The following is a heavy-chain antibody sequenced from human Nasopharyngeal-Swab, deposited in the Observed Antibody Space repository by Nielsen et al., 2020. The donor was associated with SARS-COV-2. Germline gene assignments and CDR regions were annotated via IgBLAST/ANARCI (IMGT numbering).Heavy chain of an antibody. D-gene: IGHD6-6*01. CDR2: ISGSGGST. CDR1: AFTFSSYA. J-gene: IGHJ4*02. CDR3: AKTLSRIAGPPNYFDY. V-gene: IGHV3-23*01. Sequence: GESLKISCAASAFTFSSYAMSWVRQAPGKGLEWVSAISGSGGSTYYADSVKGRFTISRDNSKNTLYLQMNSLRAEDTAVYYCAKTLSRIAGPPNYFDYWGQGTLVTVSS.